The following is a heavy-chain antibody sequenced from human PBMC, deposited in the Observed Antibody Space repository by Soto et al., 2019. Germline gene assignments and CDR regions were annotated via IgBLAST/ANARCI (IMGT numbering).Heavy chain of an antibody. CDR3: ARGYKATAILH. CDR1: GVTFNRQD. CDR2: IIPMFGTP. V-gene: IGHV1-69*13. D-gene: IGHD2-2*02. J-gene: IGHJ4*02. Sequence: SVKVSCKASGVTFNRQDMRWVRQAPGQGLEWMGGIIPMFGTPHYAEKFQDRVTITADESTGTAYLELSSLTSEDTAVYYCARGYKATAILHWGQGTLVTVSS.